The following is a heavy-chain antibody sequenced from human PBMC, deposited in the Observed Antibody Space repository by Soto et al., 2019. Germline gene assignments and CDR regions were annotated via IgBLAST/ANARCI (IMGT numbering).Heavy chain of an antibody. Sequence: SVKVSCKASGGTFSSYAISWVRQAPGQGLEWMGGIIPIFGTANYAQKFQGRVTITADESTSTAYMELSSLRSEDTAVYYCARLRVGYGGNSAHAFDSWGQGTMVTVSS. CDR3: ARLRVGYGGNSAHAFDS. D-gene: IGHD2-21*02. V-gene: IGHV1-69*13. J-gene: IGHJ3*02. CDR1: GGTFSSYA. CDR2: IIPIFGTA.